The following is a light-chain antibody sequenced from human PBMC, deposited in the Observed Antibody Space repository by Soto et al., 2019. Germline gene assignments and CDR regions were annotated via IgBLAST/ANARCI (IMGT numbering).Light chain of an antibody. CDR2: EVS. J-gene: IGKJ5*01. Sequence: DVVMTQTPLSLSVAPGQPASISCKSSQSLLHITGDTFLFWYLQKPGQSPQLLIYEVSTRVSGVPDRFSGSGSGTDLTLEIRRVETEDVGIYYCMQSTQLPSTFGQGTRLGIE. CDR1: QSLLHITGDTF. CDR3: MQSTQLPST. V-gene: IGKV2D-29*02.